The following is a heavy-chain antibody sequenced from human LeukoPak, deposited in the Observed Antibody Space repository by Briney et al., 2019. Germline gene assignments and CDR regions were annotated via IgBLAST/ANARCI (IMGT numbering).Heavy chain of an antibody. Sequence: SETLSLTCTVSGGSINSTSYYWSWIRQPPGKGLELIGYIYYSGSTNYNPSLKSRVTISVDTSKNQFSLKLSSVTAADTAVYYCARGTHRRDGYDRGGQLAYWGQGTLVTVSS. CDR1: GGSINSTSYY. J-gene: IGHJ4*02. CDR2: IYYSGST. D-gene: IGHD5-24*01. V-gene: IGHV4-61*01. CDR3: ARGTHRRDGYDRGGQLAY.